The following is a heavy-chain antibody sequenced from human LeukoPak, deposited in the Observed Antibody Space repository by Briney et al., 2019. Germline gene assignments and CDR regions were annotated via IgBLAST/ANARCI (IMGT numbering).Heavy chain of an antibody. CDR1: GFTFSDSW. CDR3: VRDWGYSFSS. Sequence: GGSLRLSCAASGFTFSDSWMHWVRQAPGKGLVWVSHINGDASRITYADSVKGRFTLSRDNAKTTLILQMNSLRAEDTAVYYCVRDWGYSFSSWGQGTLVTVSS. D-gene: IGHD5-18*01. CDR2: INGDASRI. V-gene: IGHV3-74*01. J-gene: IGHJ5*02.